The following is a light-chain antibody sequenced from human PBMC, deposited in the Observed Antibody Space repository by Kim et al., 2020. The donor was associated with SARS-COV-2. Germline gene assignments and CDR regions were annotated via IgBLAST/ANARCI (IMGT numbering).Light chain of an antibody. CDR2: DAS. CDR1: QSVSSY. J-gene: IGKJ2*01. V-gene: IGKV3-11*01. CDR3: QQRRNWPPLYT. Sequence: EIVLTQSPATLSLSPGERATLSCRASQSVSSYLAWYQQKPGQAPRLLIYDASNRATGIPARFSGSGSGTDFTLTISSLEPEDFAVYYCQQRRNWPPLYTFGQENKLEI.